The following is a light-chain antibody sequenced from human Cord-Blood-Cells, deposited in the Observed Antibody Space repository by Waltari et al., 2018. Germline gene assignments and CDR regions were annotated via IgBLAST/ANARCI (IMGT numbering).Light chain of an antibody. V-gene: IGLV2-23*01. CDR1: SSDVGSYNL. J-gene: IGLJ3*02. CDR2: EGS. CDR3: CSYAGSSTWV. Sequence: QSALTQPASVSGSPGQSITISCTGTSSDVGSYNLVSWYQQHPGKAPELMIYEGSKRPSGVSNRFSGSKSGNTASLTISGLQAEDKADYYCCSYAGSSTWVFGGGTKLTVL.